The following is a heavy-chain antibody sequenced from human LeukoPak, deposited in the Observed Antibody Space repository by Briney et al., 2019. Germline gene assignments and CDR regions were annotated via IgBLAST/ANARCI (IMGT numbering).Heavy chain of an antibody. J-gene: IGHJ4*02. CDR1: GYTFTSYD. Sequence: ASVKVSCKASGYTFTSYDISWVRQAPGQGLEWMGWISAYNGNTNYAQKLQGRVTMTTDTSTSTAYMELRSLRSDDTAVYYCARDPYSSSWYDPLDYWGQGTLVTVSS. CDR3: ARDPYSSSWYDPLDY. D-gene: IGHD6-13*01. V-gene: IGHV1-18*01. CDR2: ISAYNGNT.